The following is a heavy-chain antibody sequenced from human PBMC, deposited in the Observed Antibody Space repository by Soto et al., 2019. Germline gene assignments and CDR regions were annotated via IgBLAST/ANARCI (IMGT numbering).Heavy chain of an antibody. D-gene: IGHD6-13*01. Sequence: ASVKVSCKASGYTFTNYGISWVRQAPGQGLEWMGWISTYNGNTNYAQKLHGRVTMTTDTSTNTAYMELRSLRSDDTAVYYCARDCLAAGGICDYDFWGQGTLVTVSS. CDR1: GYTFTNYG. CDR2: ISTYNGNT. J-gene: IGHJ4*02. CDR3: ARDCLAAGGICDYDF. V-gene: IGHV1-18*01.